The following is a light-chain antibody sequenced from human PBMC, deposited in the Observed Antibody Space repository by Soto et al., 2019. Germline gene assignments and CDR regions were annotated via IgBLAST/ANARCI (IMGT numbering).Light chain of an antibody. CDR2: AAS. Sequence: DIQMTQSPSSLSASVGERVTITCRASRGINNYLAWYQQRPGKVPKLLIYAASTLQSGVPSRFRGSRSGTDFTLTISSLQPEDVATYYCQNYNNAPRTFGQGTKVEIK. CDR1: RGINNY. CDR3: QNYNNAPRT. J-gene: IGKJ1*01. V-gene: IGKV1-27*01.